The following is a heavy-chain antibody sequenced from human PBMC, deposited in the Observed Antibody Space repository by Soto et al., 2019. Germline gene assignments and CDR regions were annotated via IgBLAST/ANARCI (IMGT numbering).Heavy chain of an antibody. CDR3: ARGWPVAMDV. CDR2: INHDGTT. CDR1: GGSFSGYY. J-gene: IGHJ6*02. V-gene: IGHV4-34*01. Sequence: QVQLQQWGAGLLKPSETLSLTCGVYGGSFSGYYWSWIRQPPGKGLEWIGEINHDGTTNYNSSLKRRVTLSVDTSKFQFSLRLSSVTAADTAVYYCARGWPVAMDVWGQGTTVTVSS. D-gene: IGHD2-15*01.